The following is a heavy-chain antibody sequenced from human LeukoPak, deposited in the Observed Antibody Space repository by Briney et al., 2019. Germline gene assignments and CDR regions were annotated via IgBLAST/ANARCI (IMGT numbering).Heavy chain of an antibody. D-gene: IGHD3-3*01. CDR1: GGSISSYY. Sequence: SETLSLTCTVSGGSISSYYWSWIRQPPGKGLEWIGYIYYSGSTNYNPSLKSRVAISADTSKNQFSLKLSSVTAADTAVYYCARDRNDFWSGYSGGAWGQGTLVTVSS. CDR2: IYYSGST. CDR3: ARDRNDFWSGYSGGA. J-gene: IGHJ5*02. V-gene: IGHV4-59*01.